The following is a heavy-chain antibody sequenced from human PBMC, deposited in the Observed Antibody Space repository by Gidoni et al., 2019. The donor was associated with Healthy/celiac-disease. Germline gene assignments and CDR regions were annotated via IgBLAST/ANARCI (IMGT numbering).Heavy chain of an antibody. Sequence: EVQLVESGGGLVQPGRSLRLPCAAPGFTFGDYAMHWVRQAPGKGLEWVSGISWNRGSIGYADSVKGRFTISRDNAKNSLYLQMNSLRAEDTALYYCAKGPRGGSRGRQQLGPFGYWGQGTLATVSS. CDR3: AKGPRGGSRGRQQLGPFGY. CDR1: GFTFGDYA. V-gene: IGHV3-9*01. CDR2: ISWNRGSI. J-gene: IGHJ4*02. D-gene: IGHD6-13*01.